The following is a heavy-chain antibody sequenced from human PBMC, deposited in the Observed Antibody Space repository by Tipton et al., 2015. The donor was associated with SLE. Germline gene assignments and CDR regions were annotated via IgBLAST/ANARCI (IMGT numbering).Heavy chain of an antibody. CDR3: ARYFYDSSGVCLFDF. Sequence: LRLSCTVSSGSVSSGAYYWSWIRQHPGKGLEWIGYVFSSGTTYYNPSLKGRLSLSLDTSQNQLSLKLSSVTSADTAVYYCARYFYDSSGVCLFDFWGQGPLVTVSS. CDR2: VFSSGTT. D-gene: IGHD3-22*01. J-gene: IGHJ4*02. V-gene: IGHV4-31*02. CDR1: SGSVSSGAYY.